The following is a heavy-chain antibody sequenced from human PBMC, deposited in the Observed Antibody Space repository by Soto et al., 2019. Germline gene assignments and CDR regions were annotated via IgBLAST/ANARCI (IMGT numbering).Heavy chain of an antibody. Sequence: ASVKVSCKASGYTFTSYYMHWVRQAPGQGLEWMGIINPSGGSTSYAQKFQGRVTMTRDTSTSTVYMELSSLRSEDTAVYYCARAEGGGCMLCDYYYYGMDVWGQGTTVTVSS. CDR3: ARAEGGGCMLCDYYYYGMDV. CDR1: GYTFTSYY. CDR2: INPSGGST. V-gene: IGHV1-46*01. J-gene: IGHJ6*02. D-gene: IGHD2-8*01.